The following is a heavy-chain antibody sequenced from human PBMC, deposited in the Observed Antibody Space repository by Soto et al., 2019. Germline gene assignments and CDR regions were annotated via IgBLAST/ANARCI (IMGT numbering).Heavy chain of an antibody. V-gene: IGHV4-59*11. Sequence: SETLSLTCTVSGGSISSHYWSWIRQPPGKGLEWIGYIYYSGSTNYNPSLKSRVTISVDTSKNQFSLKLSSVTAADTAVYYCARYDFWSGNHAFDIWGQGTMVTVSS. CDR2: IYYSGST. CDR3: ARYDFWSGNHAFDI. CDR1: GGSISSHY. D-gene: IGHD3-3*01. J-gene: IGHJ3*02.